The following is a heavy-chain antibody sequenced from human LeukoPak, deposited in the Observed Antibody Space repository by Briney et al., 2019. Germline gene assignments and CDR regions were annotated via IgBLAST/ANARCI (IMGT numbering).Heavy chain of an antibody. Sequence: ASVKVSCKASGYTFTGYYMHWVRQAPGQGLEWMGWISAYNGNTNYAQKLQGRVTMTTDTSTSTAYMELRSLRSDDTAVYYCAREGGGYYDSSDDYWGQGTLVTVSS. CDR1: GYTFTGYY. J-gene: IGHJ4*02. D-gene: IGHD3-22*01. CDR3: AREGGGYYDSSDDY. V-gene: IGHV1-18*04. CDR2: ISAYNGNT.